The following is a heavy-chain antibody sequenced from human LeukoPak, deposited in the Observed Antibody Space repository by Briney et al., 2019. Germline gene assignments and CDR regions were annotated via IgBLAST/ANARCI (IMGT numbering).Heavy chain of an antibody. D-gene: IGHD6-19*01. CDR1: GHTFTSYD. J-gene: IGHJ4*02. CDR3: ARGGRYSSGWYYFDY. V-gene: IGHV1-8*01. CDR2: MNPNSGNT. Sequence: ASVKVSCKASGHTFTSYDINWVRQATGQGLEWMGWMNPNSGNTGYAQKFQGRVTMTRNTSISTAYMELSSLRSEDTAVYYYARGGRYSSGWYYFDYWGQGTLVTVSS.